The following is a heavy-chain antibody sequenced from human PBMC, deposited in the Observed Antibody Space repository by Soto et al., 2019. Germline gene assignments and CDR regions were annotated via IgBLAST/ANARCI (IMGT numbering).Heavy chain of an antibody. CDR2: MNPNSGNT. V-gene: IGHV1-8*01. J-gene: IGHJ6*02. Sequence: ASVKVSCKASGYTFTSYDINWVRQATGQGLEWMGWMNPNSGNTGHAQKFQGRVTMTRNTSISTAYMELSSLRSEDTAVYYCARDYDFWSGCYTLSYGMDVWGQGTTVTVSS. CDR1: GYTFTSYD. CDR3: ARDYDFWSGCYTLSYGMDV. D-gene: IGHD3-3*01.